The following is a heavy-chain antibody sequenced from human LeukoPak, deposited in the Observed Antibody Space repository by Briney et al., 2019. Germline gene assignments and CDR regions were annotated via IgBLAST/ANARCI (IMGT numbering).Heavy chain of an antibody. D-gene: IGHD5-18*01. CDR3: ARQTAMGRSGDY. CDR1: GDSFTSYW. Sequence: GESLKISCKASGDSFTSYWIGWVRQMPGKGLEWIGIIDPSDSETRYTPSFQGQVTISVDKSLTTAALQCNSLKASDTAMYYCARQTAMGRSGDYWGQGTLVTVSS. CDR2: IDPSDSET. V-gene: IGHV5-51*01. J-gene: IGHJ4*02.